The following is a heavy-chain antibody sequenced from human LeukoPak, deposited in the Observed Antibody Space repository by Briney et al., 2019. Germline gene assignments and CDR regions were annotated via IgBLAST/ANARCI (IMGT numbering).Heavy chain of an antibody. D-gene: IGHD3-16*01. V-gene: IGHV4-39*01. CDR2: IYYSGST. CDR3: ARGLN. J-gene: IGHJ4*02. Sequence: PSETLSLTCSVSGDSISGSPYYWGGIRQSPGKGLEWIGSIYYSGSTYYNPSLNSRVTISVDTSKNQFSLKLSSVTAADTAVYYCARGLNWGQGTLVTVSS. CDR1: GDSISGSPYY.